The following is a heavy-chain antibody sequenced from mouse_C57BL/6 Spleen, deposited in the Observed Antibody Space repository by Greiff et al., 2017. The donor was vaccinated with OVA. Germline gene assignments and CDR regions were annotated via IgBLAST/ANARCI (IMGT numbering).Heavy chain of an antibody. CDR2: IWWDDDK. J-gene: IGHJ1*03. Sequence: QVQLQQSGPGILQPSQTLSLTCSFSGFSLSTFGMGVGWIRQPSGKGLEWLAHIWWDDDKYYNPALKSRLTISKDTSKNQVFLKIANVDTADTATYYCARRRITTVVVERAYWYFDVWGTGTTVTVSS. CDR1: GFSLSTFGMG. CDR3: ARRRITTVVVERAYWYFDV. D-gene: IGHD1-1*01. V-gene: IGHV8-8*01.